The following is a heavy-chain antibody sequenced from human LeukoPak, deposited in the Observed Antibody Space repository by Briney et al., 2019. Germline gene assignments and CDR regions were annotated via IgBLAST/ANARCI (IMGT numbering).Heavy chain of an antibody. CDR1: GFTFTSSA. D-gene: IGHD2-15*01. CDR2: IVVGSGNT. CDR3: AAEEVVPGAFDI. J-gene: IGHJ3*02. V-gene: IGHV1-58*02. Sequence: ASVKVSCKASGFTFTSSAMQWVRRARGQRLEWIGWIVVGSGNTNYAQKFQERVTITRDMSTSTAYMELSSLRSEDTAVYYCAAEEVVPGAFDIWGQGTMVTVSS.